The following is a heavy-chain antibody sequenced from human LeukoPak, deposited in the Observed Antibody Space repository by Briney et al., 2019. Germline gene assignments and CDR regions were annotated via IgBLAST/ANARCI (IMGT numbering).Heavy chain of an antibody. J-gene: IGHJ4*02. Sequence: GGSLRLSCAASGFTFSDYYMSWIRQAPEKGLEWVSYISSSGTTTYYADSVKGRFTISRDNAKNSLYLQMNSLRAEDTAVYYCARKTIVVVTPTEYWGQGTLVTVSS. CDR3: ARKTIVVVTPTEY. CDR1: GFTFSDYY. D-gene: IGHD3-22*01. CDR2: ISSSGTTT. V-gene: IGHV3-11*01.